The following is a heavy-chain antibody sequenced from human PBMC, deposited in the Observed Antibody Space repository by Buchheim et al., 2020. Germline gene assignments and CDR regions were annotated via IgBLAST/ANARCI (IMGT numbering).Heavy chain of an antibody. CDR1: GFTFSSYA. J-gene: IGHJ4*02. Sequence: QVQLVESGGGVVQPGRSLRLSCAASGFTFSSYAMHWVRQAPGKGLEWVAVISYDGSNKYSADSVKGRFTISRDNSKNTLYLQMNSLRAEDTAVYYCARPGIAVAGKSNYFDYWGQGTL. CDR3: ARPGIAVAGKSNYFDY. D-gene: IGHD6-19*01. CDR2: ISYDGSNK. V-gene: IGHV3-30*04.